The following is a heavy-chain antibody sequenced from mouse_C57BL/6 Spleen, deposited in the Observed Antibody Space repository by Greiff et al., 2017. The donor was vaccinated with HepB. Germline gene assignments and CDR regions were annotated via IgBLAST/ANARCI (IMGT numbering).Heavy chain of an antibody. CDR2: IYPRDGST. CDR1: GYTFTSYD. Sequence: QVQLKESGPELVKPGASVKLSCKASGYTFTSYDINWVKQRPGQGLEWIGWIYPRDGSTKYNEKFKGKATLTVDTSSSTAYMELHSLTSEDSAVYFCARGYYYGSSLAWFAYWGQGTLVTVSA. J-gene: IGHJ3*01. V-gene: IGHV1-85*01. D-gene: IGHD1-1*01. CDR3: ARGYYYGSSLAWFAY.